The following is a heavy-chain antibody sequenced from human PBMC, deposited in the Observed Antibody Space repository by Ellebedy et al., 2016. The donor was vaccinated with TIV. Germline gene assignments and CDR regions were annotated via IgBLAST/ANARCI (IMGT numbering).Heavy chain of an antibody. J-gene: IGHJ3*02. CDR3: ARDQSATAFDI. Sequence: GSLRLSCTVSGYSISSGYYWGWIRQPPGKGLEWIGSIYHSGSTYCNPSLKSRVTISVDTSKNQFSLKLSSVTAADTAVYYCARDQSATAFDIWGQGTMVTVSS. D-gene: IGHD6-13*01. CDR1: GYSISSGYY. V-gene: IGHV4-38-2*02. CDR2: IYHSGST.